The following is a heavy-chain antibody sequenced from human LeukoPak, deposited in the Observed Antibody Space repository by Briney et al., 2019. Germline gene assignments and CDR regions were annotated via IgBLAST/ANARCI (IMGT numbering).Heavy chain of an antibody. V-gene: IGHV3-20*04. J-gene: IGHJ6*03. CDR2: INWNGGST. Sequence: RPGGSLRLSCTASGFTFDDYGMSWVRQAPGKGLEWVSSINWNGGSTGYADSVKGRFTISRDNAKNSLYLQMNSLRAEDTALYYCARQVYCSGTSCYTKYYYYYMDVWGKGTTVTVSS. D-gene: IGHD2-2*02. CDR3: ARQVYCSGTSCYTKYYYYYMDV. CDR1: GFTFDDYG.